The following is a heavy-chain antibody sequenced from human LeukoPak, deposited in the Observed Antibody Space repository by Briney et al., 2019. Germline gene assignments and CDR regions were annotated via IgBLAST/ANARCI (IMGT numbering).Heavy chain of an antibody. V-gene: IGHV4-34*01. J-gene: IGHJ2*01. CDR2: INHSGST. D-gene: IGHD3-22*01. CDR1: GGSFSGYY. Sequence: SETLSLTCAVYGGSFSGYYWSWIRQPPGKGLERIGEINHSGSTNYNPSLKSRVTISVDTSKNQFSLKLSSVTAADTAVYYCARLGNYDSSGELNEATMGYFDLWGRGTLVTVSS. CDR3: ARLGNYDSSGELNEATMGYFDL.